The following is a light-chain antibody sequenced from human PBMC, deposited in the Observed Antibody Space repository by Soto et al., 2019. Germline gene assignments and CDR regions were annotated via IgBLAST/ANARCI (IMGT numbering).Light chain of an antibody. CDR1: QGVSSTY. J-gene: IGKJ1*01. CDR2: AAS. Sequence: PGDRATLSCRASQGVSSTYLAWYQQKPGQAPRPLISAASSRATGTPDRFSGSGSGTDFTLTISRLEPEDFAVYYWQQYGSSRWTFGQGTKVEIK. CDR3: QQYGSSRWT. V-gene: IGKV3-20*01.